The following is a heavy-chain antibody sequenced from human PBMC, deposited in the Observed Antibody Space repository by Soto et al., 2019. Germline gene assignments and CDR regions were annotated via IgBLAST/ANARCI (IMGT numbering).Heavy chain of an antibody. CDR1: GYTFTAYY. J-gene: IGHJ6*02. V-gene: IGHV1-2*02. CDR2: INPKFGDT. D-gene: IGHD3-10*01. CDR3: ARNMDYYYGPGSGNGHGF. Sequence: QVQLVQSGAEVKEPGDSVRVSCEASGYTFTAYYIHWVRQAPGQGLEWMGWINPKFGDTTYAQDFQGRVSMTRDMCISTVYRELSRLTSDDTAIYYCARNMDYYYGPGSGNGHGFWGQGTTVTVFS.